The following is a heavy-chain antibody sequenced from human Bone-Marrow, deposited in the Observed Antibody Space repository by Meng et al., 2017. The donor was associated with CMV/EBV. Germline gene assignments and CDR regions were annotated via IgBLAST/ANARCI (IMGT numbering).Heavy chain of an antibody. V-gene: IGHV1-2*02. J-gene: IGHJ6*02. D-gene: IGHD6-19*01. CDR3: ATAANQWLPMDF. CDR2: INPNSGAT. Sequence: SVKVPCKASGYSFSGYYIHWVRQAPGQGLQWMGWINPNSGATNYAQQVQGIVTMTSDTFITTAYMELSRLRSDDTAVYYCATAANQWLPMDFWGQGTTVTVSS. CDR1: GYSFSGYY.